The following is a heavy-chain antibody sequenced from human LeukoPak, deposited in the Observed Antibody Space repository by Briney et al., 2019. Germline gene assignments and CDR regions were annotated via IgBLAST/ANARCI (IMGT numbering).Heavy chain of an antibody. Sequence: GGSLRLSCAASGFTFSSYSMNWVRQAPGRGLEWISYISSSGSTIYYADSVKGRFTIPRDNAKNSLYLQMNSLRAEDTAVYYCARDGPYDSSGYFDFWGQGTLVTVSS. CDR2: ISSSGSTI. V-gene: IGHV3-48*04. CDR3: ARDGPYDSSGYFDF. CDR1: GFTFSSYS. J-gene: IGHJ4*02. D-gene: IGHD3-22*01.